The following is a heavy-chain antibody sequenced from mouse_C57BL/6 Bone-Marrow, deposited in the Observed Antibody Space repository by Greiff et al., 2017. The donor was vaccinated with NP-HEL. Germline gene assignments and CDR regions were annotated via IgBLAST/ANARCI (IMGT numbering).Heavy chain of an antibody. V-gene: IGHV1-19*01. Sequence: VQLQQSGPVLVKPGASVKMSCKASGYTFTDYYMNWVKQSHGKSLEWIGVINPYHGGTSYNQKFKGKATLTVDKSSSTAYMELNSLTSEDSAVYYCARWLNWGFDYWGQGTTLTVSS. CDR3: ARWLNWGFDY. D-gene: IGHD4-1*01. J-gene: IGHJ2*01. CDR2: INPYHGGT. CDR1: GYTFTDYY.